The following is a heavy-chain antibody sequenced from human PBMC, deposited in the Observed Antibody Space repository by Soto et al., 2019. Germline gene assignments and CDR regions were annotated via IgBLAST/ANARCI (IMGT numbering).Heavy chain of an antibody. CDR1: GYTFTSYY. CDR2: INPSGGST. CDR3: ALSYSSSWGGNAFDI. D-gene: IGHD6-13*01. Sequence: ASVKVSCKASGYTFTSYYMHWVRHAPGQGLEWMGIINPSGGSTSYAQKFQGRVTMTRDTSTSTVYMELSSLRSEDTAVYYCALSYSSSWGGNAFDIWGQGTMVTVSS. V-gene: IGHV1-46*03. J-gene: IGHJ3*02.